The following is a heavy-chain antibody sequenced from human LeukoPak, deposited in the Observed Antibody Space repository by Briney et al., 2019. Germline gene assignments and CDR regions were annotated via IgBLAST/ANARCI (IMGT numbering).Heavy chain of an antibody. CDR3: ARGAGRKDY. CDR2: INHSGST. Sequence: PSETLSLTCAVYGGSFSGYYWSWIRQPPGKGLEWIGEINHSGSTNYNPSLKSRVTISVDTSKNQFSLKLSSVTAAGTAVYYCARGAGRKDYWGQGTLVTVSS. J-gene: IGHJ4*02. D-gene: IGHD1-14*01. V-gene: IGHV4-34*01. CDR1: GGSFSGYY.